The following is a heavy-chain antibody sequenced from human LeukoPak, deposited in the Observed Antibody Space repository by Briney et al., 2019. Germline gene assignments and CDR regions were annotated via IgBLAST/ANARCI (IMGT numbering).Heavy chain of an antibody. Sequence: PGGSLRLSCAASGFTFSSYSMNWVRQAPGKGLEWVSYISSSSSTIYYADSVKGRFTISRDNAKNSLYLQMNSLRAEDTAVYYCARGGGYYYDDYWGQGTLVTVSS. J-gene: IGHJ4*02. CDR2: ISSSSSTI. CDR1: GFTFSSYS. D-gene: IGHD3-22*01. CDR3: ARGGGYYYDDY. V-gene: IGHV3-48*01.